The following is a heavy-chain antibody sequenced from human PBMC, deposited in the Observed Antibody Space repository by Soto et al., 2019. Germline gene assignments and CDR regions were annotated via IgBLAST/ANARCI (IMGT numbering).Heavy chain of an antibody. CDR2: IYHSGST. CDR3: ASSNNYNWFDP. V-gene: IGHV4-4*02. Sequence: QVQLQESGPGLVKPSGTLSLTCAVSGDSISSNNWWSWVRQPPGEGLEWIGEIYHSGSTKYSPSRRSRVTISLDKSKNQFSLKMSSVTAADTAMYYCASSNNYNWFDPWGQGTLVTVSS. J-gene: IGHJ5*02. CDR1: GDSISSNNW. D-gene: IGHD2-2*01.